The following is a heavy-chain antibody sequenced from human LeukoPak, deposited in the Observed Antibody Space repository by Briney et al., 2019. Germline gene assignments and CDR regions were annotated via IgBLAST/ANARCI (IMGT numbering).Heavy chain of an antibody. CDR2: IYYSGST. CDR1: GGSISSYY. V-gene: IGHV4-59*08. D-gene: IGHD5-18*01. Sequence: SETLSLTCTVSGGSISSYYWSWIRQPPGKGLVWIGYIYYSGSTNYNPSLKSRVTISVDTSKNQFSLELSSVTAADTAVYYCARRAPYSYEWSTLDYWGQGTLVTVSS. J-gene: IGHJ4*02. CDR3: ARRAPYSYEWSTLDY.